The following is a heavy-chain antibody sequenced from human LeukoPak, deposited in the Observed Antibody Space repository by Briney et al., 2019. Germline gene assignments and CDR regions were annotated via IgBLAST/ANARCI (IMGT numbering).Heavy chain of an antibody. CDR1: GGSFSGYY. CDR2: INHSGST. J-gene: IGHJ4*02. D-gene: IGHD3-22*01. V-gene: IGHV4-34*01. CDR3: ASQKYYYDSSGYHFHDPFDY. Sequence: SETLSLTCAVYGGSFSGYYWSWIRQPPGKGREWIGEINHSGSTNYNPSLKSRVTISVDTSKNQFSLKLSSVTAADTAVYYCASQKYYYDSSGYHFHDPFDYWGQGTLVTVSS.